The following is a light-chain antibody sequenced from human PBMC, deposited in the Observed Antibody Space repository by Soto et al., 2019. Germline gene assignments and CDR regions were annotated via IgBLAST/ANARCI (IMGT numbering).Light chain of an antibody. CDR2: AAS. J-gene: IGKJ1*01. Sequence: IPSPQSPSSLSASVGDRVNITCRASQGISSYLAWYQKKTGKAPKILIYAASTLQSGVPSRFSGIVSGTDFNLTISRLQTEDFATYECQQMKSYPRTFGQGTKVEIK. V-gene: IGKV1-9*01. CDR1: QGISSY. CDR3: QQMKSYPRT.